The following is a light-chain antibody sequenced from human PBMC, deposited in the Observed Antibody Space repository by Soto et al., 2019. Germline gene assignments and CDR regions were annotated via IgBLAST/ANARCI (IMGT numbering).Light chain of an antibody. CDR2: DAS. J-gene: IGKJ4*01. Sequence: IVLTQSPGTLSLSPWERATLSCRASQSVSYYLAWYQQKPGQAPRLLIYDASSRATGVPDRFSGSGSGTDFTLTISRLEPEDFAVYYCQQYASSPLTFGGGTKVDIK. CDR3: QQYASSPLT. V-gene: IGKV3-20*01. CDR1: QSVSYY.